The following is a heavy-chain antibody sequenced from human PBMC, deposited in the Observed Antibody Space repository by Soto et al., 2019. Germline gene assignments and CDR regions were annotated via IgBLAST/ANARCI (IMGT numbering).Heavy chain of an antibody. D-gene: IGHD4-17*01. CDR2: ISSSGSTI. V-gene: IGHV3-48*03. CDR3: ARLDYGDYHYYYGMDV. J-gene: IGHJ6*02. Sequence: GSLRLSCAASGFTFSSYEMNWVRQAPGKGLEWVSYISSSGSTIYYADSVKGRFTISRDDAKNSLYLQMNSLRAEDTAVYYCARLDYGDYHYYYGMDVWGQGTTVTVSS. CDR1: GFTFSSYE.